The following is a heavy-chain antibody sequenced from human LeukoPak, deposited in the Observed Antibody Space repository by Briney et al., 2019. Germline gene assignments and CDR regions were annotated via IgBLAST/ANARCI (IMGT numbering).Heavy chain of an antibody. J-gene: IGHJ4*02. CDR2: ISGSGGST. V-gene: IGHV3-23*01. CDR3: AKIRVSPYSSSWSNSYYFDY. CDR1: GFTFSSYA. D-gene: IGHD6-13*01. Sequence: GGSLRLSCAASGFTFSSYAMSWVRQAPGKGLEWVSAISGSGGSTYYADSVKGRFTISRDNSKNTLYLQMNSLRAEDTAVYYCAKIRVSPYSSSWSNSYYFDYWGQGTLVTVSS.